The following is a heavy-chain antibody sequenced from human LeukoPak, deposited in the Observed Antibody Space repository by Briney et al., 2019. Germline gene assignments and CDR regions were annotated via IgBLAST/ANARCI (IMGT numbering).Heavy chain of an antibody. Sequence: SETLSLTCTVSGGSISSSSYYWGWIRQPPGKGLEWIGYIYYSGSTNYNPSLKSRVTISVDTSKNQFSLKLSSVTAADTAVYYCARHLVKYYFDYWGQGTLVTVSS. CDR1: GGSISSSSYY. CDR2: IYYSGST. J-gene: IGHJ4*02. CDR3: ARHLVKYYFDY. D-gene: IGHD3-9*01. V-gene: IGHV4-61*05.